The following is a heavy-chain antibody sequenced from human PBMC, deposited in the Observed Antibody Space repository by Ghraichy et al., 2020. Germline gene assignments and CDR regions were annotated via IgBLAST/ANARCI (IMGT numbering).Heavy chain of an antibody. D-gene: IGHD3-16*02. V-gene: IGHV4-34*01. Sequence: SETLSLTCAVYGGSFSGYYWSWIRQPPGKGLEWIGGINHSGSTNYNPSLKSRVTISVDTSKNQFSLKLSSVTAADTAVYYCAREGYDYVWGSYRKDAFDIWGQGTMVTVSS. CDR3: AREGYDYVWGSYRKDAFDI. J-gene: IGHJ3*02. CDR1: GGSFSGYY. CDR2: INHSGST.